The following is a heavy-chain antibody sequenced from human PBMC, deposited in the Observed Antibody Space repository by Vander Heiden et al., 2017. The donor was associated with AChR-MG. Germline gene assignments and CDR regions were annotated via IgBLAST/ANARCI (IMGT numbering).Heavy chain of an antibody. CDR1: GYTFISDW. Sequence: EVQVVQSGTEVKQPGESLRISCKGSGYTFISDWISWVRQVPGSGLEWMGRIDPSDSYTNYSPSFQGHVTISVDKSVRTAYLQWSSLKASDTAIYYCASSGGGVEVWGQGTLVTVSS. V-gene: IGHV5-10-1*03. CDR3: ASSGGGVEV. D-gene: IGHD3-10*01. CDR2: IDPSDSYT. J-gene: IGHJ4*02.